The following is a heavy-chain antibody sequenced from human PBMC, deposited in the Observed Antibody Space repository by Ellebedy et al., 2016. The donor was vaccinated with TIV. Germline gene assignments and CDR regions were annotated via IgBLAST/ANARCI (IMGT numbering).Heavy chain of an antibody. Sequence: ASVKVSXXASGGTFSSYAISWVRQATGQGLEWMGWMNPNSGNTGYAQKFQGRVTMTRNTSISTAYMELSSLRSEDTAVYYCARGYCSGGSCDFDYWGQGTLVTVSS. CDR3: ARGYCSGGSCDFDY. CDR1: GGTFSSYA. V-gene: IGHV1-8*02. CDR2: MNPNSGNT. D-gene: IGHD2-15*01. J-gene: IGHJ4*02.